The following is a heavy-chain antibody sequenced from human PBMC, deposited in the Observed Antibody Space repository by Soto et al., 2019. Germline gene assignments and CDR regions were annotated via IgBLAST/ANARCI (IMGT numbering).Heavy chain of an antibody. V-gene: IGHV3-15*01. CDR1: GFTFDHVW. Sequence: EVQLMESGGGLVKPGGSLRLSCAASGFTFDHVWMTWVRQAPGKGLEWVGRIKRKIDGETIDYAAPVKGRFSISRDDSKATLFLQMNSLQSEDTGVYYWALDAQCASNIGPRASDIWGQGTKVTVSS. D-gene: IGHD4-4*01. CDR2: IKRKIDGETI. J-gene: IGHJ3*02. CDR3: ALDAQCASNIGPRASDI.